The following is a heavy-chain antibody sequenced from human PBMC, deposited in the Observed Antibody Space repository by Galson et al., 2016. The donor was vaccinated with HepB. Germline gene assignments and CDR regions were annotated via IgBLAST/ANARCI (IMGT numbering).Heavy chain of an antibody. Sequence: SVKVSCKASGYTFTSYGLTWVRQAPGQGLEWLGWISLYNGNTNYAKTLQGRVSMTTDTSTDTAYMELRSLRSDDTAVYYCARDPNFDILTVTSARYGLDVWGQGTTVTVSS. CDR3: ARDPNFDILTVTSARYGLDV. D-gene: IGHD3-9*01. J-gene: IGHJ6*02. CDR1: GYTFTSYG. CDR2: ISLYNGNT. V-gene: IGHV1-18*01.